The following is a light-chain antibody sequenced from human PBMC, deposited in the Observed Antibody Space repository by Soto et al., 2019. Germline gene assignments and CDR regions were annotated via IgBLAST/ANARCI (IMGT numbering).Light chain of an antibody. CDR2: GIS. CDR1: QSVNSNY. Sequence: EMVMTQSPAILSVSPGESATLSCRASQSVNSNYLAWYQQHPGQPPRLLIYGISTRATGIPARFSGSGSGTDFTLTISRLEPEDFAVYYCQQYGSSPTTFGQGTRLEIK. V-gene: IGKV3-20*01. CDR3: QQYGSSPTT. J-gene: IGKJ5*01.